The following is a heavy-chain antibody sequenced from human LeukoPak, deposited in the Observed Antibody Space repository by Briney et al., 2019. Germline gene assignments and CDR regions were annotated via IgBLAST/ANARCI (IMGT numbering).Heavy chain of an antibody. CDR1: GFTFSDHY. CDR3: ARVVDGDFDWFDY. D-gene: IGHD3-10*01. CDR2: IRNKANTYIT. J-gene: IGHJ5*01. V-gene: IGHV3-72*01. Sequence: GGSLRLSCAASGFTFSDHYMDWVRQAPGKGLEGVGRIRNKANTYITKYAASVKGRFTISRDDSKNSLFLQMNSLKAEDTAVYFCARVVDGDFDWFDYWGQGTLVTVSS.